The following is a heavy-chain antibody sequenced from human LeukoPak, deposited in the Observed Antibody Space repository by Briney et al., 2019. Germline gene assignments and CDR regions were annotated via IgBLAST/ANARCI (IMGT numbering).Heavy chain of an antibody. D-gene: IGHD6-19*01. CDR2: INHSGSA. CDR3: ARGRVIGIAVAGPHWYFDL. V-gene: IGHV4-34*01. Sequence: SETLSLTCAVYGGSFSGYYWSWIRQPPGKGLEWIGEINHSGSANYNLSLKSRVTLSVDTSKNQFSLKLSSVTAADTAVYYCARGRVIGIAVAGPHWYFDLWGRGTLVTVSS. CDR1: GGSFSGYY. J-gene: IGHJ2*01.